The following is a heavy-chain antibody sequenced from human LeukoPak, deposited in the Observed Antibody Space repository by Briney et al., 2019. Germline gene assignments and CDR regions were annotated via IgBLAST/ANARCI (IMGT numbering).Heavy chain of an antibody. Sequence: GGSLRLSCAASGFTFSSYGMSWVRQAPGQGLEWVSAISGSGGSTYYADSVKGRFTISRDNSRNTLYLQMNSLRAEDTAVYYCAKDRSKGYYGDEFDFWGQGTLVTVSS. D-gene: IGHD4-17*01. CDR2: ISGSGGST. J-gene: IGHJ4*02. CDR1: GFTFSSYG. V-gene: IGHV3-23*01. CDR3: AKDRSKGYYGDEFDF.